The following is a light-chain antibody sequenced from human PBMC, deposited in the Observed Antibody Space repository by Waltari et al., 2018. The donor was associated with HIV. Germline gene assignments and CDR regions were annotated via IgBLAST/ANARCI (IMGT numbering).Light chain of an antibody. CDR3: QQYNSHSYA. CDR1: QIINNW. Sequence: DVQMPQSPSTLSAGVGDKVTITCRASQIINNWLAWYQQKPGKPPKLLIYKTSYLESGVPSRFSGSGSGADFTLIIDGLQPDDFATYYCQQYNSHSYAFGQGTKVDVK. CDR2: KTS. J-gene: IGKJ2*01. V-gene: IGKV1-5*03.